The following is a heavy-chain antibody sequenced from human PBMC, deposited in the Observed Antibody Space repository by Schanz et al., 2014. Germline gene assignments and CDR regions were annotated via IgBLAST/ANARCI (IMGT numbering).Heavy chain of an antibody. CDR2: ISSSSKYI. V-gene: IGHV3-21*01. CDR3: ARDKGGYYPFDY. CDR1: GFTFNTYS. Sequence: DVQLVESGGGLVKPGGSLRLSCAASGFTFNTYSINWVRQAPGKGLEWVSSISSSSKYIYYADSVKGRFTISRDNARNSLYLQMNSLRAEDTAVYYCARDKGGYYPFDYWGQGSLVTVSS. J-gene: IGHJ4*02. D-gene: IGHD3-22*01.